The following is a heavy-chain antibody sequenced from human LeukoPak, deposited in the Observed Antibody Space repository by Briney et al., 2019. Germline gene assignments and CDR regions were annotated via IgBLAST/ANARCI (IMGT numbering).Heavy chain of an antibody. CDR3: ASGSGSYRTPYYYMDV. D-gene: IGHD3-10*01. V-gene: IGHV3-53*01. CDR2: IYSAGST. J-gene: IGHJ6*03. Sequence: PLGSLRLSCAASGFTVSSNYMSWVRQAPGKGLEWVSVIYSAGSTYYADSVKGRFTISRDNSKNTLYLQMNSLRAEDTAVYYCASGSGSYRTPYYYMDVWGTGSLVTVSS. CDR1: GFTVSSNY.